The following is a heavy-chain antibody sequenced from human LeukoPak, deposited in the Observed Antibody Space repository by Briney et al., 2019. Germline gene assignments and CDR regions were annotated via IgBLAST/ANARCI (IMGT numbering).Heavy chain of an antibody. CDR2: IYPGDSDT. CDR3: ARVPDYGANPRDY. CDR1: GYSFTTYW. V-gene: IGHV5-51*01. Sequence: GESLKISCKGSGYSFTTYWIGWVRQMPGKGLEWMGIIYPGDSDTRYSPSFRGQVTISADKSINTAYLQWSSLKASDTAMYYCARVPDYGANPRDYWGQGTLVTVSS. D-gene: IGHD4-17*01. J-gene: IGHJ4*02.